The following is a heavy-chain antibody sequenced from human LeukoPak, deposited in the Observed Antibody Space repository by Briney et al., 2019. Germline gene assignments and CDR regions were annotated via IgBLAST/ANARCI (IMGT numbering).Heavy chain of an antibody. CDR2: ISSDSNYI. Sequence: GGSLRLSCAAPRFTFSTYSMNWVRQAPGKGLEWVSSISSDSNYIYYADSLKGRFTISRDNAKNSLYLQMISLRAEDTAVYYCARVAFGLYVMDVWGQGTTVTVSS. D-gene: IGHD3/OR15-3a*01. V-gene: IGHV3-21*01. J-gene: IGHJ6*02. CDR1: RFTFSTYS. CDR3: ARVAFGLYVMDV.